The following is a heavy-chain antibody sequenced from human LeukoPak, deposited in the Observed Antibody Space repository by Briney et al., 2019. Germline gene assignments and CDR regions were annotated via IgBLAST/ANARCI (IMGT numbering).Heavy chain of an antibody. J-gene: IGHJ2*01. CDR2: IYYSGST. D-gene: IGHD5-18*01. Sequence: SETLSLTCTVSGGSISSNSYYWGWIRQPPGKGLEWIGTIYYSGSTYYNPSLKSRVTISVDTSKNQFSLKLSSVTAADTAVYYCAKVDTAMVTFWYFDLWGRGTLVTVSS. CDR1: GGSISSNSYY. CDR3: AKVDTAMVTFWYFDL. V-gene: IGHV4-39*07.